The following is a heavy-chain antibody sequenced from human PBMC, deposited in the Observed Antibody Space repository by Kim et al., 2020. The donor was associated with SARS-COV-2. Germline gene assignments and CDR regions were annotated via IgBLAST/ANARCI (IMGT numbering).Heavy chain of an antibody. CDR2: IYWNDDK. V-gene: IGHV2-5*01. CDR3: AHRPCSSGWYKRCWFDP. Sequence: SGPTLVKPTQTLTLTCTFSGFSLSTSGVGVGWIRQPPGKALEWLALIYWNDDKRYSPSLKSRLTITKDTSKNQVVLTMTNMDPVDTATYYCAHRPCSSGWYKRCWFDPWGQGTLVTVSS. J-gene: IGHJ5*02. CDR1: GFSLSTSGVG. D-gene: IGHD6-19*01.